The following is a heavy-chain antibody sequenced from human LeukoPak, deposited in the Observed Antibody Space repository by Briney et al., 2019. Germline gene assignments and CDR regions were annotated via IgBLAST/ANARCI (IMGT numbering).Heavy chain of an antibody. CDR2: IYYSGST. Sequence: PSETLSLTCTVSGGSISSYYWSWIRQPPGKGLEWIGYIYYSGSTNYNPSLKSRVTISVDTSKNHFSLKLSSVTAADTAVYYCARASQQGLFDYWGQGTLVTVSS. CDR1: GGSISSYY. D-gene: IGHD6-13*01. J-gene: IGHJ4*02. CDR3: ARASQQGLFDY. V-gene: IGHV4-59*01.